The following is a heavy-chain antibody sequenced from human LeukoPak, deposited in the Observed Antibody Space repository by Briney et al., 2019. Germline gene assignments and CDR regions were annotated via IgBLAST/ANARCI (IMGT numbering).Heavy chain of an antibody. CDR3: ARTREQWQVLDY. D-gene: IGHD6-19*01. CDR1: GFHFGSYG. CDR2: ISNEGSAQ. Sequence: GGSLRLSCAASGFHFGSYGMHWVRQAPGKGLEWLAVISNEGSAQYHADSVRGRLTISKDNSKNMVYLQMNSLRAEDTAVYYCARTREQWQVLDYWGQGTLVIVSS. V-gene: IGHV3-30*03. J-gene: IGHJ4*02.